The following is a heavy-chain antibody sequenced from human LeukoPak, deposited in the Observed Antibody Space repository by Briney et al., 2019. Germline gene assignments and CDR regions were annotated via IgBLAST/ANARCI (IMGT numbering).Heavy chain of an antibody. CDR1: GFTFSSYD. CDR3: TLSYGRGFNYYYGMDV. V-gene: IGHV3-13*01. D-gene: IGHD5-18*01. CDR2: IDTAGNT. Sequence: SGGSLRLSCAASGFTFSSYDMHWVRQATGKGLEWVSAIDTAGNTYYPGSVKGRFTISRENAKNSLYLQMNSLRARDTAVYYCTLSYGRGFNYYYGMDVWGQGTTVTVSS. J-gene: IGHJ6*02.